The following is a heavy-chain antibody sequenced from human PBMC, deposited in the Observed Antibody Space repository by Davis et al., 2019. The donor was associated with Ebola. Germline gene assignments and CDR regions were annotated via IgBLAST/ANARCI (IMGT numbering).Heavy chain of an antibody. CDR1: GFIFSNYA. D-gene: IGHD3-3*01. Sequence: GESLKISCAASGFIFSNYAMHWVRQAPGKGLEYVSAISSTGGATHYADSVKGRFTISRDNSKNMVFLQMGSLRPDDTAIFYCARGSYNFWSGYYIDYWGRGTLVTVSS. J-gene: IGHJ4*02. CDR3: ARGSYNFWSGYYIDY. V-gene: IGHV3-64*02. CDR2: ISSTGGAT.